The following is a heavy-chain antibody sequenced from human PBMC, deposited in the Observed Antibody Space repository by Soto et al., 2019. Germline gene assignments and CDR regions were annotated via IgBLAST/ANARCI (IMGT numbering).Heavy chain of an antibody. Sequence: GGSLRLSCAASGFTFSSYGMHWVRQAPGKGLEWVAVIWYDGSNKYYADSVKGRFTISRDNSKNTLYLQMNSLRAEDTAVYYCARDREKGARAVSLIVYYYYGMDVWGQGTTVTVSS. V-gene: IGHV3-33*01. CDR3: ARDREKGARAVSLIVYYYYGMDV. J-gene: IGHJ6*02. D-gene: IGHD2-8*01. CDR1: GFTFSSYG. CDR2: IWYDGSNK.